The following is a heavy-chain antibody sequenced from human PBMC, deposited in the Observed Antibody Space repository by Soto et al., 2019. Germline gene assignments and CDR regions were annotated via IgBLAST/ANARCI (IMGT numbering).Heavy chain of an antibody. CDR3: AKDIGGQLAAFDY. CDR1: GFTFDDYA. Sequence: LRLSCAASGFTFDDYAMHWVRQAPGKGLEWVSGISWNSGSIGYADSVKGRFTISRDNAKNSLYLQMNSLRAEDTALYYCAKDIGGQLAAFDYWGQGTLVTVSS. V-gene: IGHV3-9*01. D-gene: IGHD6-13*01. J-gene: IGHJ4*02. CDR2: ISWNSGSI.